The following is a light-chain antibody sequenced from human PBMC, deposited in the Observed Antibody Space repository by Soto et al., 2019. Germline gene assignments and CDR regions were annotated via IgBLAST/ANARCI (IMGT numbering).Light chain of an antibody. V-gene: IGLV2-11*01. J-gene: IGLJ1*01. CDR2: DVS. Sequence: QSVLTQPRSVSGSPGQSVTISCTGTSSDVGGYNYVSWYQHHPGKAPKVMIYDVSKRPSGVPDRFSGSKSGNTASLTISGLLAEDEADYYCSSYTSISTYVFGNGTSHRP. CDR3: SSYTSISTYV. CDR1: SSDVGGYNY.